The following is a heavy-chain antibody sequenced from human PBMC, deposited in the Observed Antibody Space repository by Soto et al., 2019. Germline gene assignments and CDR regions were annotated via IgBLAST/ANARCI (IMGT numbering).Heavy chain of an antibody. CDR2: IIPILGIA. CDR3: ARADCSGGSCYGYYYYMDV. Sequence: ASVKVSCKASGGTFSSYPISWVRQAPGQGLEWMGRIIPILGIANYAQKFQGRVTITADKSTSTAYMELSSLRSEDTAVYYCARADCSGGSCYGYYYYMDVWGKGTTVTVSS. J-gene: IGHJ6*03. CDR1: GGTFSSYP. D-gene: IGHD2-15*01. V-gene: IGHV1-69*04.